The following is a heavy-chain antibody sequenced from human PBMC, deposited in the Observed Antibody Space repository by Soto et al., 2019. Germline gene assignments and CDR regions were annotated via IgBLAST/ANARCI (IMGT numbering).Heavy chain of an antibody. Sequence: GGSLRLSCAASGFTFSSYAMNWVRQAPGKGLEWVSVISGSDGSTYYADSVKGRFTISRDNSKNTLNLQMNSLRAEDTAVYYCVKDLGHSGYDDWFDPWGQGTLVTVSS. CDR1: GFTFSSYA. CDR2: ISGSDGST. V-gene: IGHV3-23*01. CDR3: VKDLGHSGYDDWFDP. J-gene: IGHJ5*02. D-gene: IGHD5-12*01.